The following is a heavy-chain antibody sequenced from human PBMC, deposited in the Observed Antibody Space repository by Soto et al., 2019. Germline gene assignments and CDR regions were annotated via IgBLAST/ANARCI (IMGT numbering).Heavy chain of an antibody. D-gene: IGHD5-18*01. CDR1: GFTFSSYA. Sequence: GGLRLSCAASGFTFSSYAMSWVRQAPGKGLEWVSAISGSGGSTYYADSVKGRFTISRDNSKNTLYLQMNSLRAEDTAVYYCAKDSGYSYAQHYWGQGTLVTVSS. J-gene: IGHJ4*02. V-gene: IGHV3-23*01. CDR3: AKDSGYSYAQHY. CDR2: ISGSGGST.